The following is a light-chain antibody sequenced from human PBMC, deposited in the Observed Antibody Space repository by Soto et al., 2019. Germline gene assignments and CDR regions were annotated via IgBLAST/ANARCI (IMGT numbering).Light chain of an antibody. Sequence: QAVVPQEPSLNVSPAGTGTLTFGSSTGAVTIGQYPYWFQQKPGQAPRTLIYDTSNKHSWTPARFSGSLLGGKAALTLSGAQPEDEAEYYCLLSYSGASYVFGTGTKLTV. CDR2: DTS. J-gene: IGLJ1*01. CDR3: LLSYSGASYV. V-gene: IGLV7-46*01. CDR1: TGAVTIGQY.